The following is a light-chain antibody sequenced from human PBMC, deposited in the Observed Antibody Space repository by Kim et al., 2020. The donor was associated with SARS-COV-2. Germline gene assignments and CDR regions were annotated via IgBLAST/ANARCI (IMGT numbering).Light chain of an antibody. J-gene: IGKJ1*01. CDR2: SAS. CDR3: QQYGSSRWT. CDR1: PSVRVSY. V-gene: IGKV3-20*01. Sequence: SPGEGATLPSRAGPSVRVSYVACYQRKTGEAPRLLISSASRGATGIPDRFSGSVSGTDFTLTLSRLGPEDFAVYYSQQYGSSRWTFCQGTKVDIK.